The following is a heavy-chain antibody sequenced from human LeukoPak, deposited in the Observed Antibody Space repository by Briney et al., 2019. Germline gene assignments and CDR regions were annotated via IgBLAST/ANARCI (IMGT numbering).Heavy chain of an antibody. V-gene: IGHV4-59*01. Sequence: PSETLSLTCTVSGGSINSYYWSWIRQPPGKGLEWIGYIYYSGSTNYNPSLKSRVTISVDTSKNQFSLKLSSVTAADTAVYYCARDSSSWYHFDYWGQGTLVTVSS. CDR3: ARDSSSWYHFDY. CDR2: IYYSGST. D-gene: IGHD6-13*01. CDR1: GGSINSYY. J-gene: IGHJ4*02.